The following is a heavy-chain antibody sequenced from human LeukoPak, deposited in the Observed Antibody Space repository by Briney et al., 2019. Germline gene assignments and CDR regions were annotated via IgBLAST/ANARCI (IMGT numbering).Heavy chain of an antibody. Sequence: PSETLSLTCTVSGGSISSYYWSWIRQPPGKGLEWIGYIYYSGSTNYNPSLKSRVTISVDTSKNQFSLKLSSVTAADTAVYYCARGYSISSNAPFFDYWGQGTLVTVSS. J-gene: IGHJ4*02. CDR3: ARGYSISSNAPFFDY. V-gene: IGHV4-59*01. D-gene: IGHD6-6*01. CDR2: IYYSGST. CDR1: GGSISSYY.